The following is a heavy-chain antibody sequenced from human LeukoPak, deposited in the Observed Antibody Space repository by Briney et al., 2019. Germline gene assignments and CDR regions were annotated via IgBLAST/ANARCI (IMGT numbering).Heavy chain of an antibody. D-gene: IGHD2-2*02. CDR2: IYYSGST. V-gene: IGHV4-30-4*08. Sequence: SETLSLTCTVSGGSISSGDYYWSWIRQPQGKGLEWIGYIYYSGSTYYNPSLKSRVTISVDTSKNQFSLNLSSVTAADTAVYYCARVRYCSSTSCYKEGYFDYWGQGTLVTVSS. J-gene: IGHJ4*02. CDR1: GGSISSGDYY. CDR3: ARVRYCSSTSCYKEGYFDY.